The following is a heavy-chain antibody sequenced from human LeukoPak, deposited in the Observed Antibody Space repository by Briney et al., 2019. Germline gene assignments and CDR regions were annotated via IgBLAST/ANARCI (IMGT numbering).Heavy chain of an antibody. CDR3: AHYDYDRSE. CDR2: IYWDDHK. J-gene: IGHJ4*02. D-gene: IGHD3-22*01. CDR1: GFSLSTSGVG. Sequence: SGPTLVKPTQTLTLTCTFSGFSLSTSGVGVGWIHHPPGKALEWLALIYWDDHKRYSPSLKSRLTITKDTSKNQVVLTMTNMDPVDTATYYCAHYDYDRSEWGQGTLVTVSS. V-gene: IGHV2-5*02.